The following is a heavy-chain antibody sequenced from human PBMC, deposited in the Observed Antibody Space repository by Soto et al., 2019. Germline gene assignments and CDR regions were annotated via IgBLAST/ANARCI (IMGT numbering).Heavy chain of an antibody. V-gene: IGHV4-39*01. CDR1: GDSIRSSSY. J-gene: IGHJ6*02. CDR3: RRSSRYSTDV. Sequence: SETLSLTCTVSGDSIRSSSYWGWIRQPPGKGLEWICIFYSIGNTYYNPSLNSQVTISLDTSKYQFSLNVISVTAADTAVYYCRRSSRYSTDVWGQGTTVTVSS. D-gene: IGHD6-13*01. CDR2: FYSIGNT.